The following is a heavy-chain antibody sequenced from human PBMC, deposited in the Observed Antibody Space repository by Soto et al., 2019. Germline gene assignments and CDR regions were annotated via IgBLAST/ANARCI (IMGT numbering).Heavy chain of an antibody. CDR1: GGSFSGYY. Sequence: SETLSLTCAVYGGSFSGYYWTWIRQPPGTGLEWIGEINHSGSTNYNPSLKSRVTISIDTSMNQFSLNLNSVTAADTAVYYCVRYYGARVYFDYWGQGSLVTVSS. V-gene: IGHV4-34*01. J-gene: IGHJ4*02. D-gene: IGHD4-17*01. CDR2: INHSGST. CDR3: VRYYGARVYFDY.